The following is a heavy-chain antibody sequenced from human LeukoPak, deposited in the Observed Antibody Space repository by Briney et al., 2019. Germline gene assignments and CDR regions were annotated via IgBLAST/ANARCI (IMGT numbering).Heavy chain of an antibody. Sequence: PGGSLRLSCAASGFTFSSYDMNWVRQAPGKGLEWVANINQGGSETNYVDSVKGRFTISRDNAKNSVYLQMNSLRVDDTAVYYCGQDYWGQGTLVAVSP. J-gene: IGHJ4*02. CDR3: GQDY. CDR2: INQGGSET. CDR1: GFTFSSYD. V-gene: IGHV3-7*01.